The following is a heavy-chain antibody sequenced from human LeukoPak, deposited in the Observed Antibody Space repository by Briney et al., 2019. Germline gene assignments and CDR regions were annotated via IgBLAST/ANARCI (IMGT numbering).Heavy chain of an antibody. CDR2: IYSGGST. D-gene: IGHD3-22*01. V-gene: IGHV3-53*01. J-gene: IGHJ4*02. CDR3: AKDPSSETYYYDSSGYPLGDY. CDR1: GFTVSSNH. Sequence: PGGSLRLSCAASGFTVSSNHMSWVRQAPGKGLEWVSVIYSGGSTYYADSVKGRFTISRDNSKNTLYLQMNSLRAEGTAVYYCAKDPSSETYYYDSSGYPLGDYWGQGTLVTVSS.